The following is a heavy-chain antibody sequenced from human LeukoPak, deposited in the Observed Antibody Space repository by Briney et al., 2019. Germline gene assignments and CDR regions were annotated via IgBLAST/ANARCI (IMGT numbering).Heavy chain of an antibody. CDR3: VKETNSGWYDY. V-gene: IGHV3-23*01. J-gene: IGHJ4*02. D-gene: IGHD6-19*01. CDR2: INGRGDSR. Sequence: GGSLRLSCAASGFAFSIHVMDGVRQAPGRGLEWVSGINGRGDSRHYADSVRGRFTISRDNSKNTLQLQMNSLRVEDTAVYYCVKETNSGWYDYWGQGKMVSVTS. CDR1: GFAFSIHV.